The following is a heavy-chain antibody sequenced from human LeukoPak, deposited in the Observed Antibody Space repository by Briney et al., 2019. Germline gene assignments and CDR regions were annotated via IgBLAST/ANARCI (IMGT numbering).Heavy chain of an antibody. V-gene: IGHV4-34*01. CDR2: INHSGST. CDR1: GGSFSGYY. J-gene: IGHJ4*02. Sequence: SETLFLTCAVYGGSFSGYYWSWIRQPPGKGLEWIGEINHSGSTNYNPSLKSRVTISVDTSKNQFSLKLSSVTAADTAVYYCARGRDCSSTRCQKFNFDYWGQGTLVTVSS. D-gene: IGHD2-2*01. CDR3: ARGRDCSSTRCQKFNFDY.